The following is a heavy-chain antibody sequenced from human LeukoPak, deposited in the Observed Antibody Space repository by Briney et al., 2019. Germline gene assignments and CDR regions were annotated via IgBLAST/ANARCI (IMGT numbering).Heavy chain of an antibody. Sequence: PSETLSLTCAVYGGSFSGYYWSWIRQPPGKGLEWIGEINHSGSTNYNPPLKSRVTISVDTSKNQFSLKLSSVTAADTAVYYCARHIDYDSSGYYAFDYWGQGTLVTVSS. D-gene: IGHD3-22*01. CDR2: INHSGST. CDR3: ARHIDYDSSGYYAFDY. CDR1: GGSFSGYY. J-gene: IGHJ4*02. V-gene: IGHV4-34*01.